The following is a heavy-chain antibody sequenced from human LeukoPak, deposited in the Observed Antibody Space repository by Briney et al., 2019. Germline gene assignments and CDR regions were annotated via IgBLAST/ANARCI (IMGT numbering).Heavy chain of an antibody. V-gene: IGHV1-18*01. CDR2: ISTNNDNT. CDR1: GYTFTSYG. J-gene: IGHJ5*02. Sequence: GASVKVSCKASGYTFTSYGITWVRQAPGQGLEWMGWISTNNDNTNYAQKFQGRVTMTTDTSTSTAYMELRSLISDDTAVYYCAREGGSYAPGWFDPWGQGTLVTVSS. D-gene: IGHD1-26*01. CDR3: AREGGSYAPGWFDP.